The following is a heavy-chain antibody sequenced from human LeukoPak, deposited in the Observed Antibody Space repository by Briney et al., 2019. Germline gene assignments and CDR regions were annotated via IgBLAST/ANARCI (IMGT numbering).Heavy chain of an antibody. J-gene: IGHJ4*02. CDR3: AKDSGAFPYSYGYGSWY. CDR1: GFTFSTYA. CDR2: ISGTGGST. Sequence: RAGGSLRLSCAASGFTFSTYAMTWVRQAPGKGLEWVSLISGTGGSTYYADSVKGRFTISRDNSKNTLYLQMNSLRAEDTAVYYCAKDSGAFPYSYGYGSWYWGQGTLVTVSS. D-gene: IGHD5-18*01. V-gene: IGHV3-23*01.